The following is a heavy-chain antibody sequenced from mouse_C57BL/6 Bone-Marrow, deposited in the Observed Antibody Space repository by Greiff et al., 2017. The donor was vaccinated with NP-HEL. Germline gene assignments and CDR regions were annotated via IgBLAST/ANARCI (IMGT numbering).Heavy chain of an antibody. V-gene: IGHV5-17*01. Sequence: DVKLVESGGGLVKPGGSLKLSCAASGFTFSDYGMHWVRQAPVQGLEWVAYISSGSSTIYYADTVKGRFTISRDNAKNTLFLQMTSLRSEDTAMYYCARRDLLGAMDYWGQGTSVTVSS. CDR1: GFTFSDYG. D-gene: IGHD1-1*01. J-gene: IGHJ4*01. CDR3: ARRDLLGAMDY. CDR2: ISSGSSTI.